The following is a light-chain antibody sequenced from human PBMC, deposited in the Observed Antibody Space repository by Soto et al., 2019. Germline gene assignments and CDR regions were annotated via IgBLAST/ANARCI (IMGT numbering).Light chain of an antibody. V-gene: IGLV2-23*02. CDR2: EVS. CDR3: CSYAGGRSPYV. Sequence: QSVLTQPASVSGSPGQSITISCTGTTSDVGSYDLVSWYQQHPGKAPKIMIYEVSKRPSGDSNRFSGSKSGNTASLTISGLQAEDEAEYYCCSYAGGRSPYVSGTGTKVTVL. CDR1: TSDVGSYDL. J-gene: IGLJ1*01.